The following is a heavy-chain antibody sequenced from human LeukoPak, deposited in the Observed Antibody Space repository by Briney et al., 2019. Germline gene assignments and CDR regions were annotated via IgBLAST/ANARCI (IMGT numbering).Heavy chain of an antibody. CDR1: GGSISSGSYY. V-gene: IGHV4-61*02. J-gene: IGHJ3*02. Sequence: SQTLSLTCTVSGGSISSGSYYWSWIRQPAGKGLEWIGRIYTSGSTNYNPSLKSRVTISVDTSKNQFSLKLSSVTAADTAVYYCARRQQWLVPHDAFDIWGQGTMVTVSS. D-gene: IGHD6-19*01. CDR2: IYTSGST. CDR3: ARRQQWLVPHDAFDI.